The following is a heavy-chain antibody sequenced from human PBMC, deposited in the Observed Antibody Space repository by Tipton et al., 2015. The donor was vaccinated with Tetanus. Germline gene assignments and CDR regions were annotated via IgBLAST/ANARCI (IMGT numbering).Heavy chain of an antibody. D-gene: IGHD3-3*01. CDR2: ISPGGRS. CDR1: GGSIRSGDHQ. J-gene: IGHJ4*02. CDR3: ARANYDFPKKGPFDS. Sequence: TLSLTCTVSGGSIRSGDHQWNWIRQPPGKGLEWLAYISPGGRSNSNYSLKSRITVSQDKSKNQFSLKLTSVTAADTAVYYCARANYDFPKKGPFDSWGQGTLVIVSS. V-gene: IGHV4-61*08.